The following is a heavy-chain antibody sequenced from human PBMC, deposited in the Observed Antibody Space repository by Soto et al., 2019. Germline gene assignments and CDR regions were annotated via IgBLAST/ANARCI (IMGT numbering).Heavy chain of an antibody. CDR2: INSDGSRT. Sequence: GGSLRLSCAASGFTFSSSWMHWVRQAPGKGLVWVSRINSDGSRTTYADSVQGRFTISRDDAKNTLYLQMNSLSAEDTAVYYCAREYTSSRYFDYWGQGTLVTVSS. D-gene: IGHD6-13*01. J-gene: IGHJ4*01. CDR1: GFTFSSSW. CDR3: AREYTSSRYFDY. V-gene: IGHV3-74*01.